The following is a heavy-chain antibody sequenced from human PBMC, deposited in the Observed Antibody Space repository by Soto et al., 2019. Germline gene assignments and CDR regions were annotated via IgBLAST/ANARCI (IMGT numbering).Heavy chain of an antibody. Sequence: HVPLVESGGGVVQPGTSLRLSCEGSGITLSSYAMHWVRQAPGKGLEWVAVISSDGKNKYYADSVKGRFSISRDSSKNAMYLQVNSLRTEDTAVYYCAGGTPSISGTTGGYWGQGTLVTVSS. J-gene: IGHJ4*02. CDR3: AGGTPSISGTTGGY. CDR1: GITLSSYA. V-gene: IGHV3-30*04. D-gene: IGHD1-20*01. CDR2: ISSDGKNK.